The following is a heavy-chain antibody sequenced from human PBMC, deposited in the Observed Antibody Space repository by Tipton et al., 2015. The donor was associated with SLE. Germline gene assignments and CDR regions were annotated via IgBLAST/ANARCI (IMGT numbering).Heavy chain of an antibody. D-gene: IGHD2-15*01. CDR2: IRYDGSNK. V-gene: IGHV3-30*02. CDR1: GFSFSSYG. J-gene: IGHJ6*02. Sequence: SLRLSCAASGFSFSSYGMHWVRQAPGKGLEWVAFIRYDGSNKYYADSVKGRFTISRDNSKNTLYLQMNSLRAEDTAVYYCARDWKLLDYYYYDMDVWGQGTTVTVSS. CDR3: ARDWKLLDYYYYDMDV.